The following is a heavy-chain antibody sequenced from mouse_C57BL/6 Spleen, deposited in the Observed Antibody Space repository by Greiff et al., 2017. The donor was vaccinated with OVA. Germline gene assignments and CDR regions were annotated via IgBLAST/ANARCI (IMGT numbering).Heavy chain of an antibody. CDR1: GFSLSTSGMG. CDR2: IYWDDDK. CDR3: ARSSIYDGYWGAMDY. J-gene: IGHJ4*01. V-gene: IGHV8-12*01. D-gene: IGHD2-3*01. Sequence: QVTLKVSGPGILQSSQPLSLTCSFSGFSLSTSGMGVSWIRQPSGKGLEWLAHIYWDDDKRYNPSLKSRLAISKDTSRNQVFLKITSVDTADTATYYCARSSIYDGYWGAMDYWGQGTSVTVSS.